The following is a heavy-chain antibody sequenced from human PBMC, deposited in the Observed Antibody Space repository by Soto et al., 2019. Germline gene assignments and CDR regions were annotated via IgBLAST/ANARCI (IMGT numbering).Heavy chain of an antibody. V-gene: IGHV1-3*01. CDR1: GYTFTSYA. CDR3: ARGQTIFVTRHWFDP. J-gene: IGHJ5*02. Sequence: ASVKVSCKASGYTFTSYAMHWVRQAPGQRLEWMGWINAGNGNTKYSQKFQGRVTITRDTSASTAHMELSSLRSEDTAVYNCARGQTIFVTRHWFDPWGQGTMVTVYS. CDR2: INAGNGNT. D-gene: IGHD3-3*01.